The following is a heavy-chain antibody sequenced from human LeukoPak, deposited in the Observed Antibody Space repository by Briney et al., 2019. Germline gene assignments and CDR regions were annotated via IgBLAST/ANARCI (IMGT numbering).Heavy chain of an antibody. CDR2: ISSSSSTI. CDR3: ARDLGYINWNDGDY. CDR1: GFTFSSYS. D-gene: IGHD1-20*01. Sequence: GGSLRLSCAASGFTFSSYSMNWVRQAPGKGLEWVSYISSSSSTIYYAGSVKGRFTISRDNAKNSLYLQMNSLRAEDTAVYYCARDLGYINWNDGDYWGQGTLVTVSS. V-gene: IGHV3-48*01. J-gene: IGHJ4*02.